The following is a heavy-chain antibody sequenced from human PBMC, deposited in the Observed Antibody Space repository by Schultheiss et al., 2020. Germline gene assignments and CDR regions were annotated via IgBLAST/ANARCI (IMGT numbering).Heavy chain of an antibody. D-gene: IGHD3-22*01. Sequence: SETLSLTCAVSGGSISSSNWWSWVRQPPGKGLEWIGEINHSGSTNYNPSLKSRVTISVDKSKNQFSLKLSSVTAADTAVYYCAREAPLYYYDSSGYYRSYYYYYMDVWGKGTTVTVSS. V-gene: IGHV4-4*02. CDR2: INHSGST. CDR3: AREAPLYYYDSSGYYRSYYYYYMDV. J-gene: IGHJ6*03. CDR1: GGSISSSNW.